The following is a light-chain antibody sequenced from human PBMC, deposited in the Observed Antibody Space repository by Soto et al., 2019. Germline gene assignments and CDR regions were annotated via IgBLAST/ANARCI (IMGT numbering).Light chain of an antibody. V-gene: IGLV1-40*01. CDR2: ANT. J-gene: IGLJ1*01. CDR1: SSNIGAGYD. Sequence: QSVLTQPPSVSGAPGQSVTISCTGSSSNIGAGYDVHWYQQRPGAAPRLLIFANTDRPSGVPDRFSASKSYTSASLTIAGLQAEDEADYHCQSYDTSLSGSGVFGTGTRSPS. CDR3: QSYDTSLSGSGV.